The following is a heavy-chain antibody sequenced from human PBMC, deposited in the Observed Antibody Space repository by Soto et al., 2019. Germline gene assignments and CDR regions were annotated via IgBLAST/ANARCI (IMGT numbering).Heavy chain of an antibody. CDR1: SGSISSGGYY. CDR3: ARDSGGCSSTSCSVGWFGP. V-gene: IGHV4-31*03. Sequence: SETLSLTCTVSSGSISSGGYYWSWIRQHPGKGLEWIGYIYYSGSTYYNPSLKSRVTISVDTSKNQFSLKLSSVTAADTAVYYCARDSGGCSSTSCSVGWFGPWGQGTLVTVSS. J-gene: IGHJ5*02. CDR2: IYYSGST. D-gene: IGHD2-2*01.